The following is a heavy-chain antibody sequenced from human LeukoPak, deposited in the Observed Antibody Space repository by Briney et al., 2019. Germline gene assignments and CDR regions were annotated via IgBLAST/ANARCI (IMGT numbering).Heavy chain of an antibody. CDR3: ARVGTTHDAFDI. Sequence: ASVKVSCKASGYTFTSYDINWVGQATGQGREGMGWMNTNSGNRSYAQKFQGRVTMTRNTSISTAYMELSSLRSEDTAVYYCARVGTTHDAFDIWGQGTMVTVSS. V-gene: IGHV1-8*01. CDR1: GYTFTSYD. D-gene: IGHD1-7*01. CDR2: MNTNSGNR. J-gene: IGHJ3*02.